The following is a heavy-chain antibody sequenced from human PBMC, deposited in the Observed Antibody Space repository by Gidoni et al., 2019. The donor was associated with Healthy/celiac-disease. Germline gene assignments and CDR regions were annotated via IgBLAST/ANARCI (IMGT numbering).Heavy chain of an antibody. V-gene: IGHV3-30-3*01. CDR3: ARGSTVTFSFDY. Sequence: QVQLVESGGGVVQPGRSLRLPCAASGFTFSSYAMHWVRQAPGKGLEWVAVISYDGSNKYYADSVKGRFTISRDNSKNTLYLQMNSLRAEDTAVYYCARGSTVTFSFDYWGQGTLVTVSS. CDR2: ISYDGSNK. J-gene: IGHJ4*02. CDR1: GFTFSSYA. D-gene: IGHD4-17*01.